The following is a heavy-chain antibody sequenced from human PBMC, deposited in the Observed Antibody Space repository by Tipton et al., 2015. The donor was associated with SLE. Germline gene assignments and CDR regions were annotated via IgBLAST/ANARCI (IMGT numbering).Heavy chain of an antibody. CDR2: SDDRST. D-gene: IGHD5-12*01. CDR1: GFTFSDYR. Sequence: SLRLSCVASGFTFSDYRMHWVRQAPGKGLVWVSHSDDRSTSYADSVRGRFTISRDNAKSSLYLQMNSLRDEDTAVYYCATDRFHRGYGRGEFFFDYWGQGTLVTVSS. J-gene: IGHJ4*02. V-gene: IGHV3-74*01. CDR3: ATDRFHRGYGRGEFFFDY.